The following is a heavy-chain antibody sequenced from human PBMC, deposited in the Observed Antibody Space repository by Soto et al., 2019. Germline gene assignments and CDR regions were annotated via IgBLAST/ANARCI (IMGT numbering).Heavy chain of an antibody. V-gene: IGHV6-1*01. Sequence: SQTLSLTCAISGDSVSSNSAAWNWIRQSPSRGLEWLGRTYYRSKWYNDYAVSVKSRITINPDTSKNQFSLQLNSVTPEDTAVYYCAGEPGITGTTLGVYYYYGMDVWGQGTTVTVSS. J-gene: IGHJ6*02. CDR3: AGEPGITGTTLGVYYYYGMDV. CDR1: GDSVSSNSAA. CDR2: TYYRSKWYN. D-gene: IGHD1-7*01.